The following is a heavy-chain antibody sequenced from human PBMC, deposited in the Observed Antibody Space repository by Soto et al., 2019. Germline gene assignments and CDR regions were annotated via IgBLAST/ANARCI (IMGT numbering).Heavy chain of an antibody. CDR1: GYTFTGYY. CDR2: INPNSGGT. Sequence: ASVKVSCKASGYTFTGYYMHWVRQAPGQGLEWMGWINPNSGGTNYAQKFQGWVTMTRDTSISTAYMELSRLRSDDTAVYYCASGGGGLNPSYGMDVWGQGTTVTVSS. CDR3: ASGGGGLNPSYGMDV. D-gene: IGHD2-15*01. V-gene: IGHV1-2*04. J-gene: IGHJ6*02.